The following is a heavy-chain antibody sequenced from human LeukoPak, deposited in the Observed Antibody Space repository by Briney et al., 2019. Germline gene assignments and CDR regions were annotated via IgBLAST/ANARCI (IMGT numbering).Heavy chain of an antibody. D-gene: IGHD6-19*01. Sequence: PSETLSLTCSVSGFSISSGYFWGWIRQPPGKELEWIATISPRGNTYYNPSLKSRVTMSLDTSWNHFSLELSFVTAADTAVYYCARDPDHSGHFEYWGQGILVTVSS. J-gene: IGHJ4*02. CDR3: ARDPDHSGHFEY. CDR1: GFSISSGYF. V-gene: IGHV4-38-2*02. CDR2: ISPRGNT.